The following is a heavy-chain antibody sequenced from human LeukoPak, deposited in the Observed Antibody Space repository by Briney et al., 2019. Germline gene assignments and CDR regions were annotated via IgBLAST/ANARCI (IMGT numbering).Heavy chain of an antibody. Sequence: PSEPLSLTCTVSGVPISSSSYYWGWIRQSPAKGLGGIVFIYYSGSTNYNPSLKSRVTISVDTSKNQFSLKLRSVTAADTAVYYCARHTVVVPPRGWFDPWGQGTLVTVSS. V-gene: IGHV4-61*05. D-gene: IGHD2-15*01. J-gene: IGHJ5*02. CDR1: GVPISSSSYY. CDR3: ARHTVVVPPRGWFDP. CDR2: IYYSGST.